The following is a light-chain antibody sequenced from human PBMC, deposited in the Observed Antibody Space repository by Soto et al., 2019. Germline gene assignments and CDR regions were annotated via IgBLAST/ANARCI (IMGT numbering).Light chain of an antibody. CDR2: EVN. J-gene: IGLJ1*01. CDR3: SSYAGSSNV. CDR1: SXDVGGYNY. Sequence: QSALTQPPSASRSPGQSVAISCTGTSXDVGGYNYVSWYQQHPGKAPKLMIYEVNKRPSGVPDRFSGSKSGNTASLTVSGLQAEDEADYYCSSYAGSSNVFGTGTKVTVL. V-gene: IGLV2-8*02.